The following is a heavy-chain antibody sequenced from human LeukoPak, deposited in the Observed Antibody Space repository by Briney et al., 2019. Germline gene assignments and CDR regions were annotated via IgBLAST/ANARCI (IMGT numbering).Heavy chain of an antibody. V-gene: IGHV4-34*01. J-gene: IGHJ3*02. D-gene: IGHD2-2*01. Sequence: SETLSLTCAVYGGSFSGYYWSWIRQPPGKGLEWIGSIYYSGSTYYNPSLKSRVTISVDTSKNQFSLKLSSVTAADTAVYYCARVVVVVPAAWDAFDIWGQGTMVTVSS. CDR1: GGSFSGYY. CDR2: IYYSGST. CDR3: ARVVVVVPAAWDAFDI.